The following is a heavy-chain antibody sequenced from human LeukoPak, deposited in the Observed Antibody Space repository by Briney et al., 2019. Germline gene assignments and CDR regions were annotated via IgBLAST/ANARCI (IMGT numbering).Heavy chain of an antibody. V-gene: IGHV1-18*01. CDR1: GYTFTSYG. CDR2: ISAYNGNT. D-gene: IGHD5-24*01. CDR3: ARAVKGRWLQFYRYYYYYMDV. Sequence: GASVKVSCKASGYTFTSYGISWVRQAPGQGLEWMGWISAYNGNTNYAQKLQGRVTMTTDTSTSTAYMELRSLRSDDTAVYYCARAVKGRWLQFYRYYYYYMDVWGKGTTVTISS. J-gene: IGHJ6*03.